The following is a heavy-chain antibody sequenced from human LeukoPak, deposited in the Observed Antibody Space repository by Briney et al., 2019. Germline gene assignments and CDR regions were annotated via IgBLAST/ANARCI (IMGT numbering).Heavy chain of an antibody. V-gene: IGHV1-2*06. CDR3: AIVVNQKDAFDI. Sequence: ASVKVSCKASGYTFTGYYMHWVRQAPGQGLEWMGRINPNSGGTNYAQKFQGRVTMTRDTSIRTAYMELSRLRSDDTAVYYCAIVVNQKDAFDIWGQGTMVTVSS. CDR2: INPNSGGT. J-gene: IGHJ3*02. CDR1: GYTFTGYY.